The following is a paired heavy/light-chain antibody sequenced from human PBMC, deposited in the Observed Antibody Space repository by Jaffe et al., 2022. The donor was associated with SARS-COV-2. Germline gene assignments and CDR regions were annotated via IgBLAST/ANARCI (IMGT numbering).Heavy chain of an antibody. Sequence: QVRLVQSGAEVKKPGASVKISCQASGYIFTNYAIHWVRQAPGQGLEWMAWINAGNGNTEFSHRFQDRLTLTRDAAAGSASMELTSLRFEDTAVIYCARAPVIDDYAWGSYLLDTWGQGTLVAVSS. V-gene: IGHV1-3*01. D-gene: IGHD3-16*02. CDR1: GYIFTNYA. CDR2: INAGNGNT. J-gene: IGHJ4*02. CDR3: ARAPVIDDYAWGSYLLDT.
Light chain of an antibody. CDR1: TSDIGSHNF. CDR3: NSYTTNYTVV. V-gene: IGLV2-14*03. Sequence: QSALTQPASVSGSPGQSITISCTGTTSDIGSHNFVSWYQQRPGEVPKLTIYDVNSRPSGVSNRFSGSKSGITASLTISGLQAEDEADYFCNSYTTNYTVVFGGGTKLTVL. CDR2: DVN. J-gene: IGLJ2*01.